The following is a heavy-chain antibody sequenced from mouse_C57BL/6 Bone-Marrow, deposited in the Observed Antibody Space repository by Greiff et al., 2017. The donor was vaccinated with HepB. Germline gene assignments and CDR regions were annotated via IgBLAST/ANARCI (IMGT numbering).Heavy chain of an antibody. D-gene: IGHD1-1*01. CDR2: IYYSGTI. J-gene: IGHJ1*03. CDR1: GISITTGNYR. CDR3: ARDGDSYYYGSSDWYFDV. Sequence: EVQLQESGPGLVKPSQTVFLTCTVTGISITTGNYRWSWIRQFPGNKLEWIGYIYYSGTITYNPSLTSRTTITRDTPKNQFFLEMNSLTAEDTATYYCARDGDSYYYGSSDWYFDVWGTGTTVTVSS. V-gene: IGHV3-5*01.